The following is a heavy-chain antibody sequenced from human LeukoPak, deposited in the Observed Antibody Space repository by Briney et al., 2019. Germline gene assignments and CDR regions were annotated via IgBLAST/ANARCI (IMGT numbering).Heavy chain of an antibody. CDR1: GGSISSYY. Sequence: SETLSLTCTVSGGSISSYYWSWIRQPPGKGLEWIGYIYYSGSTNYNPSLKSRVTISVDTSKNQFSLKLSSVTAADTAVYYCAREIWWSESGDTAFFDYWVQRTLVTVSS. D-gene: IGHD5-18*01. J-gene: IGHJ4*02. CDR2: IYYSGST. CDR3: AREIWWSESGDTAFFDY. V-gene: IGHV4-59*01.